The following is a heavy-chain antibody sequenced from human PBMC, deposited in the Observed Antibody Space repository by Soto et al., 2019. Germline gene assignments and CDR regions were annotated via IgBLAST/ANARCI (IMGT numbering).Heavy chain of an antibody. V-gene: IGHV6-1*01. CDR3: ARAVLNTANAFVI. Sequence: SQTLSLTCAISGDIVSSNTAAWNCIRPSPSRGLEGLGRTYYRSKWSNDYAPSVKSRITVNPDTSKNQFSLQLNSVTPEDTAVYYCARAVLNTANAFVIWGQGTVVTVSS. D-gene: IGHD6-25*01. J-gene: IGHJ3*02. CDR2: TYYRSKWSN. CDR1: GDIVSSNTAA.